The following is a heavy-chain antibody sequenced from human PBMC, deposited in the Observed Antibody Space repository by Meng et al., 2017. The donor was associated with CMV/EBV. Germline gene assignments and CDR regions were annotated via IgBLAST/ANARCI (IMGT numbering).Heavy chain of an antibody. Sequence: CYATGGTFSSYAISWVRQAPGQGREWMGGIIPIFGTANYAQKFQGRVTITTDESTSTAYMELSSLRSEDTAVYYCATSPGIAAAAFDYWGQGTLVTVSS. D-gene: IGHD6-13*01. CDR1: GGTFSSYA. CDR3: ATSPGIAAAAFDY. V-gene: IGHV1-69*05. CDR2: IIPIFGTA. J-gene: IGHJ4*02.